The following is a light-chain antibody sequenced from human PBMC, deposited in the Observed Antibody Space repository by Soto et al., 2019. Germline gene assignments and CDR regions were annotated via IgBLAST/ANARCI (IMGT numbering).Light chain of an antibody. V-gene: IGKV4-1*01. Sequence: DIVMTQSPDSLAVSLGERATINCKSSQSVLYSSNNKNYLAWYQQKPGQPPKLLIYWASTRESGVPDRFSGSGSGTDFTLTITSLQAEAVAVYYCQKYYSTPWTFGQGTKVDIK. CDR3: QKYYSTPWT. J-gene: IGKJ1*01. CDR1: QSVLYSSNNKNY. CDR2: WAS.